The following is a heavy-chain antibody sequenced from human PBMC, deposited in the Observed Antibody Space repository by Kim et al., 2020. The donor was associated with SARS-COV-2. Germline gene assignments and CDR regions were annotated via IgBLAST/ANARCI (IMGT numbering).Heavy chain of an antibody. Sequence: SETLSLTCTVSGGSISSGGYYWSWIRQHPGKGLEWIGYIYYSGSTYYNPSLKSRVTISVDTSKNQFSLKLSSVTAADTAVYYCAGGRGYDYVGGSYTTVPLDYWGQGTLVTVSS. CDR2: IYYSGST. CDR3: AGGRGYDYVGGSYTTVPLDY. D-gene: IGHD3-16*01. J-gene: IGHJ4*02. V-gene: IGHV4-31*03. CDR1: GGSISSGGYY.